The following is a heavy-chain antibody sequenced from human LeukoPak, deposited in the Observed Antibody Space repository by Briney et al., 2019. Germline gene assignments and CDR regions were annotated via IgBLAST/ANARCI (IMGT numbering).Heavy chain of an antibody. CDR3: VIGEGWQPDY. Sequence: PSETLSLTCAVSGGSISSFFCNWVRQPPGKGLEWIGYIYKSENTNYNPSLMSRVTISGDTSKNGFSLKLTSVTAADTAEYYCVIGEGWQPDYWGQGTLVTVSS. CDR2: IYKSENT. J-gene: IGHJ4*01. V-gene: IGHV4-59*01. CDR1: GGSISSFF. D-gene: IGHD5-24*01.